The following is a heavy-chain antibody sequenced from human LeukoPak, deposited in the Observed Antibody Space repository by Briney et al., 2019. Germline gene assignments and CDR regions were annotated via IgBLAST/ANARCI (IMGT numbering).Heavy chain of an antibody. Sequence: GGSLRLSCAASGFTFSSYGMHWVRQAPGKGLEWVAFIRYDGSNKYYADSVKGRFTISRDNSKNTLYLQMNSLRAEDTAVYYSPNSGDHYSYSRDVWGTGPTVTTSS. CDR3: PNSGDHYSYSRDV. CDR1: GFTFSSYG. CDR2: IRYDGSNK. J-gene: IGHJ6*03. D-gene: IGHD6-25*01. V-gene: IGHV3-30*02.